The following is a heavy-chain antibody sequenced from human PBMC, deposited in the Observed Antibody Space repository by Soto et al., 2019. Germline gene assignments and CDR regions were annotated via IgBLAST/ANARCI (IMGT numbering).Heavy chain of an antibody. Sequence: GGSLRLSCGVSGFTVTSNGVSWVRQAPGKGLEWVSAISPNGQGIWYADSVKGRFTISRDISRNTVFLQMDSLRAEDTAVYYCAKNRRYPQDYFHCSCQATRATVAS. CDR1: GFTVTSNG. V-gene: IGHV3-23*01. CDR3: AKNRRYPQDYFHC. J-gene: IGHJ4*02. D-gene: IGHD3-16*02. CDR2: ISPNGQGI.